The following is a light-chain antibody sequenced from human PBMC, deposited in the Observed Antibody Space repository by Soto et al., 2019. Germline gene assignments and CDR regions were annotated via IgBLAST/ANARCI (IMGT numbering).Light chain of an antibody. J-gene: IGKJ2*01. V-gene: IGKV1D-12*01. Sequence: DIQMTQSPSSVSASVGARVTITCRASQGTSSWLAWYQQKPGKAPKLLIYAASSLQGGVRSRFSGSGSGTDFTHTNSSLQPEDFVTYFCYHANNFTYTFGQETKL. CDR3: YHANNFTYT. CDR1: QGTSSW. CDR2: AAS.